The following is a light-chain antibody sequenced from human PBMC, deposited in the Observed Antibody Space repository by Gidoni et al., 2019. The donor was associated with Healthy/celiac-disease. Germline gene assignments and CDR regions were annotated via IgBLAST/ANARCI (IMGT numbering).Light chain of an antibody. CDR1: QSISSY. Sequence: IQMTQSPSSLSASVGDRVTITCRASQSISSYLNWYQQKPGKAPKLLIYDASSLQSGVPSRFSGSGSGTDFTLTISSLKPEDFATYYCQQSYSTPKTFGQGTKVEIK. CDR3: QQSYSTPKT. CDR2: DAS. V-gene: IGKV1-39*01. J-gene: IGKJ1*01.